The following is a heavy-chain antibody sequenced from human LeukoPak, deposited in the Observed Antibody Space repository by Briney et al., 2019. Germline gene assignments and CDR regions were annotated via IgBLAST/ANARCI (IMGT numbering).Heavy chain of an antibody. J-gene: IGHJ4*02. V-gene: IGHV1-3*01. Sequence: ASVKASCKASGYTFTNYAIHWVRQAPGQRLEWMGWINSGNGNIRYSQELQGRVAITRDTSASTAYMELSSLRSDDTAVYYCAREWLSSGDSHYSHWGQGTLVTVSS. CDR2: INSGNGNI. D-gene: IGHD2-15*01. CDR1: GYTFTNYA. CDR3: AREWLSSGDSHYSH.